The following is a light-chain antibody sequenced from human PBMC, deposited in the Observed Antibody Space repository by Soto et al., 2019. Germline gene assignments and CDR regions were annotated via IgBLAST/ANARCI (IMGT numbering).Light chain of an antibody. J-gene: IGLJ1*01. CDR1: SSDVGNFNL. CDR3: CSYAGNKIHYV. CDR2: EVS. Sequence: QSLLTQPASVSGSPGQSITIACAGASSDVGNFNLVSWYQHHPGKAPKLMIFEVSKRPSGVSNRYSGSKSGNTASLTISGLQAEDEAEYCCCSYAGNKIHYVFGTGTKVTGL. V-gene: IGLV2-23*02.